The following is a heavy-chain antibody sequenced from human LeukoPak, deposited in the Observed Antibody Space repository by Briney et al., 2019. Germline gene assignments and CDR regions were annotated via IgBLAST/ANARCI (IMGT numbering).Heavy chain of an antibody. V-gene: IGHV4-38-2*01. CDR2: IYQSGST. Sequence: PSETLSLTCAVSGYSISSGYYWGWIRQPPGKGLEWIGSIYQSGSTYYNPSLKSRLTISVDTSKNQFSLKLSSVTAADTAVYYCARTDDYSPDYYYYMDVWGKGTTVTVSS. CDR3: ARTDDYSPDYYYYMDV. CDR1: GYSISSGYY. J-gene: IGHJ6*03. D-gene: IGHD4-11*01.